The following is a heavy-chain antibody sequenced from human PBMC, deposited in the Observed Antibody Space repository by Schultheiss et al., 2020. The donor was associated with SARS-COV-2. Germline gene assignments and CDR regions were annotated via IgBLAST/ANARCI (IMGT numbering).Heavy chain of an antibody. CDR3: ARHLLAGSYYYFDY. V-gene: IGHV4-39*01. J-gene: IGHJ4*02. CDR2: IYYSGST. D-gene: IGHD1-26*01. Sequence: SETLSLTCAVYGGSISSGGYYWSWIRQHPGKGLEWIGSIYYSGSTYYNPSLKSRVTISVDTSKNQFSLKLSSVTAADTAVYYCARHLLAGSYYYFDYWGQGTLVTVSS. CDR1: GGSISSGGYY.